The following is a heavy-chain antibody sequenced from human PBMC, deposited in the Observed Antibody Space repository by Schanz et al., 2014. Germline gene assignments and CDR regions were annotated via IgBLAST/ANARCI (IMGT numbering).Heavy chain of an antibody. CDR3: ARRASCSRIGCPFDS. CDR2: VRNKNNRYTT. J-gene: IGHJ4*02. Sequence: VQMVESGGGVVQPGRSLRLSCAASGFAFSVYGMHWVLQAPGKGPEWVGRVRNKNNRYTTEYAASVKGRFTISRDDSKNSLYLQMNSLKTEDTAMYYCARRASCSRIGCPFDSWGQGTLVTVSS. V-gene: IGHV3-72*01. CDR1: GFAFSVYG. D-gene: IGHD2-2*01.